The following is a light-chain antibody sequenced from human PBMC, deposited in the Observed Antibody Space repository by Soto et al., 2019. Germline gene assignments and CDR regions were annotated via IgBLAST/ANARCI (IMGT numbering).Light chain of an antibody. CDR1: SSDVGAYNY. CDR2: DVS. CDR3: CSYAGSYTVV. Sequence: QSVLTQPRSVSGSPGQSVTISCTGTSSDVGAYNYVSWYQQHPGKAPKVMIYDVSKRPSGVPDRFSGSKSGNTASLTISGLQAEDEADYYCCSYAGSYTVVFGGGTKLTVL. J-gene: IGLJ2*01. V-gene: IGLV2-11*01.